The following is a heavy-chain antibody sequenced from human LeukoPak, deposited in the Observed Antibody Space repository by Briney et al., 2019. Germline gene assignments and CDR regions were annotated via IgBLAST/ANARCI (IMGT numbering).Heavy chain of an antibody. CDR1: GYTFTSYY. D-gene: IGHD3-9*01. J-gene: IGHJ6*02. Sequence: ASVKVSCKASGYTFTSYYMHWVRQAPGQGLEWMGIINPSGGSTSYAQKFQGRVTMTRDTSTSTVYMELSSLRSEDTAVYYCARDQYDDILTGYYWNGGPWGMDVWGQGTTVAVSS. CDR3: ARDQYDDILTGYYWNGGPWGMDV. CDR2: INPSGGST. V-gene: IGHV1-46*01.